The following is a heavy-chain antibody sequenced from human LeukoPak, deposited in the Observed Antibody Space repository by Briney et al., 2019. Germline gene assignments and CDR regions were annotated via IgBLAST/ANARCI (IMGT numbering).Heavy chain of an antibody. Sequence: GGSLRLSCAASGFTFSSYGMSWVRQAPGKGLEWVSAISGSGGSTYYADSVKGRFTISRDNSKNTLYLQMNSLRAEDTAVYYCAKDRQWLVGTYFDYWGQGTLVTVSS. CDR1: GFTFSSYG. CDR3: AKDRQWLVGTYFDY. CDR2: ISGSGGST. V-gene: IGHV3-23*01. D-gene: IGHD6-19*01. J-gene: IGHJ4*02.